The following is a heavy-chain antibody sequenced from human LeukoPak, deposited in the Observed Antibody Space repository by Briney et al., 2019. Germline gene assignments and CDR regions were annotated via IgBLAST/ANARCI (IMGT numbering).Heavy chain of an antibody. CDR2: INHSGST. J-gene: IGHJ2*01. V-gene: IGHV4-34*01. Sequence: PSETLSLTCAVYGGSFSGYYWSWIRQPPGKGLEWIGEINHSGSTNYNPSLKSRVTISVDTSKNQFSLKLSSVTAADTAVYYCVRRRVVVVAATVPSLKRYWYFDVWGRGTLVTVSS. CDR3: VRRRVVVVAATVPSLKRYWYFDV. CDR1: GGSFSGYY. D-gene: IGHD2-15*01.